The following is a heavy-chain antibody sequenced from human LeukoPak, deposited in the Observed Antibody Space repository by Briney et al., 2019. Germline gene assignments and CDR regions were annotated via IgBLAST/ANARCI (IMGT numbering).Heavy chain of an antibody. V-gene: IGHV1-69*01. Sequence: GGTFSSYAXXWVRQAPGQGLEWXGGIIPIFGTANYAQKFQGRVTITADESTSTAYMELSSLRSEDTAVYYCATSLTTVPLNWFDPWGQGTLVTVSS. CDR2: IIPIFGTA. D-gene: IGHD4-17*01. J-gene: IGHJ5*02. CDR3: ATSLTTVPLNWFDP. CDR1: GGTFSSYA.